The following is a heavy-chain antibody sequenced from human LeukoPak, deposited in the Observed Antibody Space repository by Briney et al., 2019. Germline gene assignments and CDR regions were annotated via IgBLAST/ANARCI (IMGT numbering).Heavy chain of an antibody. J-gene: IGHJ4*02. V-gene: IGHV3-7*01. Sequence: GSLRLSCAASGFTFSSYWMSWVRQAPGKGVEWVANIKEDGSEKYYVDSVKGRFTISRDNAKNSLYLQMNSLRVEDTAVYYCAKGGFLDPPSHYWGQGTLVTVSS. CDR1: GFTFSSYW. CDR2: IKEDGSEK. D-gene: IGHD3/OR15-3a*01. CDR3: AKGGFLDPPSHY.